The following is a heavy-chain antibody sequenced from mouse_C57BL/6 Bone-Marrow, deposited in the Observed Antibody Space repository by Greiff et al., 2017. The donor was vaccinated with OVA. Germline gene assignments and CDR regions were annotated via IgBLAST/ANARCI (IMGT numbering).Heavy chain of an antibody. V-gene: IGHV1-47*01. J-gene: IGHJ2*01. CDR1: GYTFTTYP. Sequence: QVQLKQSGAELVKPGASVKMSCKASGYTFTTYPIEWMKQNHGKSLEWIGNFHPYNDDTKYNEKFKSKATLTVEKSSSTVYLELSRLTSDDSAVYYCARGDYDGRLYYFDYWGQGTTLTVSS. CDR3: ARGDYDGRLYYFDY. D-gene: IGHD2-4*01. CDR2: FHPYNDDT.